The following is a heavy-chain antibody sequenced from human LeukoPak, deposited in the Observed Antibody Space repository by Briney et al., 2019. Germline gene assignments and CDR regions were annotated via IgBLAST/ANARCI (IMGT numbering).Heavy chain of an antibody. CDR2: ISGSGNNT. J-gene: IGHJ4*02. V-gene: IGHV3-23*01. CDR3: AKAYYYDSSGSHFDY. Sequence: GGSLRLSCAASGFTFKSYAMSWGRQAPGKGLEWVFTISGSGNNTYYAGSVKGRFTISRDNSKNTLYLQMNSLRVEDTAIYYCAKAYYYDSSGSHFDYWGQGALVTVSS. D-gene: IGHD3-22*01. CDR1: GFTFKSYA.